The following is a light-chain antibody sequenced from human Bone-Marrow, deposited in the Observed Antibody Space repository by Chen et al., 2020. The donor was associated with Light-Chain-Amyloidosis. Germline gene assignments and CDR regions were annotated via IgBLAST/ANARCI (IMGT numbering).Light chain of an antibody. V-gene: IGLV2-14*01. CDR1: SSDVGGDNH. CDR2: EVT. J-gene: IGLJ1*01. CDR3: SSYTITNTLV. Sequence: QSALTQPASVSGSPGQSITISCTGTSSDVGGDNHVSWYQQHTDKAPKLMIYEVTNRPSWVPDRFSGSKSDNTASLTISGLQTDDEADYFCSSYTITNTLVFGSGTRVTVL.